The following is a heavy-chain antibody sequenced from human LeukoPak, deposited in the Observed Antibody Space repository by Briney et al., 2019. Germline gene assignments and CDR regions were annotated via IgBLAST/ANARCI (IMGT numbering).Heavy chain of an antibody. J-gene: IGHJ4*02. CDR1: GFTFRSYG. CDR3: AGGGGYRDIGLLDY. V-gene: IGHV3-64*01. CDR2: ISTNGGST. Sequence: GGSLRLSCAASGFTFRSYGMHWVRQAPGKGLEYVSAISTNGGSTYYANSVKGRFTISRDNSKNTLYLQMGSLRAEDMAVYYCAGGGGYRDIGLLDYWGQGTLVTVSS. D-gene: IGHD5-24*01.